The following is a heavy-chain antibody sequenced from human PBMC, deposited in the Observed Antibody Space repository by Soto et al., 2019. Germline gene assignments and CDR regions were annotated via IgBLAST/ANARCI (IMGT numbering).Heavy chain of an antibody. J-gene: IGHJ6*03. Sequence: LCGGSISSGGYYWSWIRQHPGKVLEWIGYIYYSGSTYYNPSLKSRVTISVDTSKDQCSLKLSSVTAADTAVYYCARVPVVTPYYFYYMDVWGKGTTVTVSS. D-gene: IGHD3-22*01. CDR3: ARVPVVTPYYFYYMDV. CDR2: IYYSGST. V-gene: IGHV4-31*02. CDR1: GGSISSGGYY.